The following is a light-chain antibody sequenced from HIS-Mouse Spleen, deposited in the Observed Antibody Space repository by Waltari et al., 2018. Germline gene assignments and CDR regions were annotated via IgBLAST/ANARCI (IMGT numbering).Light chain of an antibody. CDR2: EDS. Sequence: SYELPPPPSVSVSPGQTARITCTGDDLPKKYAYWYQQKSGQAPVLVIYEDSKRPSGIPERFSGSSSGTMATLTISGAQVEDEADYYCYSTDSSGNHRVFGGGTKLTVL. CDR1: DLPKKY. CDR3: YSTDSSGNHRV. J-gene: IGLJ2*01. V-gene: IGLV3-10*01.